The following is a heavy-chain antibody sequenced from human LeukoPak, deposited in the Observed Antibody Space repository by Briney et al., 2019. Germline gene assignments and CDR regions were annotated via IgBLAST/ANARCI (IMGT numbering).Heavy chain of an antibody. CDR3: ARHDSSSDFLADY. J-gene: IGHJ4*02. Sequence: PSGTLSLTCAVSGGSISSGGYSWSWIRQPPGKGLEWIGYIYHSGSTYYNPSLKSRVTISVDRSKNQFSLKLSSVTAADTAVYYCARHDSSSDFLADYWGQGTLVTVSS. CDR2: IYHSGST. V-gene: IGHV4-30-2*01. CDR1: GGSISSGGYS. D-gene: IGHD6-6*01.